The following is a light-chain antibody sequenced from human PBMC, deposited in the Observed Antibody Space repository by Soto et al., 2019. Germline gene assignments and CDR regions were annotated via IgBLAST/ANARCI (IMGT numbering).Light chain of an antibody. CDR2: AAS. J-gene: IGKJ5*01. CDR1: QSISSY. V-gene: IGKV1-39*01. Sequence: DIQMTQSPSSLSASVGDRVTITCRASQSISSYVNWYQQKPGKAPKLLIYAASTLQSGVPSRFSGSGSGTDCTLTISSLQPEDFATYYCQQGYSVPYQFGQGTRLEIK. CDR3: QQGYSVPYQ.